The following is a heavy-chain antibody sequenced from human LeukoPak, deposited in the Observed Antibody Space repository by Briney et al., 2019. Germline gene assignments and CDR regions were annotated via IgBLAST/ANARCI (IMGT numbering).Heavy chain of an antibody. CDR2: MNPNSGNT. V-gene: IGHV1-8*01. CDR1: GYTFTSYG. D-gene: IGHD3-22*01. CDR3: ARGPYYDSSGYEYYFDY. Sequence: GASVKVSCKASGYTFTSYGINWVRQATGQGLEWMGWMNPNSGNTGYAQKFQGRVTMTRNTSISTAYMELSSLRSEDTAVYYCARGPYYDSSGYEYYFDYWGQGTLVTVSS. J-gene: IGHJ4*02.